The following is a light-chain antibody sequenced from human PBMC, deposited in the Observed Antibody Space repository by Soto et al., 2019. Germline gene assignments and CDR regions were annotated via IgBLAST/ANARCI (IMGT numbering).Light chain of an antibody. V-gene: IGLV1-51*01. CDR1: SSNIGNNY. CDR3: GTWDSSLSDYV. Sequence: SVLTQPPSVSAAPGQKVTISCSGSSSNIGNNYVSWYQQLPGTAPKLLIYDNNKRPSGIPDRFSDSKSGTSATLAITGLQTGDEADYYCGTWDSSLSDYVFGTGTKVTVL. J-gene: IGLJ1*01. CDR2: DNN.